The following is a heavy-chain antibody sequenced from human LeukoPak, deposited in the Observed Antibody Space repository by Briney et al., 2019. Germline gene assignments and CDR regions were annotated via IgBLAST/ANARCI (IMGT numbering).Heavy chain of an antibody. V-gene: IGHV4-39*01. J-gene: IGHJ3*02. CDR3: ARLKVGANDAYDI. CDR2: IYYSGST. D-gene: IGHD1-26*01. CDR1: GGSISSSNHF. Sequence: SETLSLTCTVSGGSISSSNHFWGWIRQPPGKGLEWIGTIYYSGSTYYNPSLKSRVTISVDTSKNQFSLRLTSVTAADTAVYYCARLKVGANDAYDIWGQGTMVTVSS.